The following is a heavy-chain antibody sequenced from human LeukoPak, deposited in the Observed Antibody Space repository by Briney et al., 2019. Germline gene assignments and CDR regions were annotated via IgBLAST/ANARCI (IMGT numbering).Heavy chain of an antibody. J-gene: IGHJ2*01. Sequence: GGSLRLSCAASGFTFSSYEMNWVRQAPGKGLEWVSAFGSAGDTYYPGAVKGRFTISRDYATDFLYLQMTSLRAGDTAVYFCVRGALPGDNWYFDLWGRGTLVTVSS. V-gene: IGHV3-13*01. CDR1: GFTFSSYE. CDR2: FGSAGDT. CDR3: VRGALPGDNWYFDL.